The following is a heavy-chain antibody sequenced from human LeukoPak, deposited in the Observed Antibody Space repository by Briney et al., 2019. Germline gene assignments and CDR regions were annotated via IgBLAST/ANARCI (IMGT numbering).Heavy chain of an antibody. CDR1: GFSFSNYA. Sequence: PGGSLRLSCAASGFSFSNYAMSWVRQAPGEGLEWVSGILGSGGGTFYADSVKGRFTISRDNSENTLFLQMNSLRAEDTAVYYCAKDETISEVNYFYYWGQGTLVTVSS. D-gene: IGHD3-3*01. J-gene: IGHJ4*02. CDR2: ILGSGGGT. V-gene: IGHV3-23*01. CDR3: AKDETISEVNYFYY.